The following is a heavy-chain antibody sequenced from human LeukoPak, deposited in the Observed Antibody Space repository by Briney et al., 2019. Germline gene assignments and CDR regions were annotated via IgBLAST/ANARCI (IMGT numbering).Heavy chain of an antibody. CDR2: IYYSGST. J-gene: IGHJ4*02. Sequence: SETLSLTCTVSGGSISSGGYYYTWIRQHPGKGLEYIGYIYYSGSTYYNPSLKSRVAMSVDTSKSQFSLKLSSVTAADTAVYYCAGDRSSGWFDYWGQGTLVTVSS. CDR3: AGDRSSGWFDY. CDR1: GGSISSGGYY. D-gene: IGHD6-19*01. V-gene: IGHV4-31*03.